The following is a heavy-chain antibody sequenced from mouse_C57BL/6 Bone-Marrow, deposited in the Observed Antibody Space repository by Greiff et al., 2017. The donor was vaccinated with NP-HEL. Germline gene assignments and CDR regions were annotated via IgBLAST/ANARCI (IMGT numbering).Heavy chain of an antibody. V-gene: IGHV1-81*01. CDR1: GYTFTSYG. Sequence: VQLQQSGAELARPGASVKLSCKASGYTFTSYGISWVKQRTGQGLEWIGEIYPRSGNTYYNEKFKGKATLTADKSSSTAYMELRSLTSEDSAVYFCARHLYGSYWYFDVWGTGTTVTVSS. D-gene: IGHD1-1*01. J-gene: IGHJ1*03. CDR3: ARHLYGSYWYFDV. CDR2: IYPRSGNT.